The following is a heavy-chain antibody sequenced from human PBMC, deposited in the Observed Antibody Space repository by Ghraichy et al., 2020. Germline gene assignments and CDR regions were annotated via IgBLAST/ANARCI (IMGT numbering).Heavy chain of an antibody. CDR1: GYTFTSYG. D-gene: IGHD3-22*01. CDR2: ISAYNGNT. CDR3: ARGWWDYYDSSAQTGYYYYGMDV. J-gene: IGHJ6*02. V-gene: IGHV1-18*01. Sequence: ASVKVSCKASGYTFTSYGISWVRQAPGQGLEWMGWISAYNGNTNYAQKLQGRVTMTTDTSTSTAYMELRSLRSDDTAVYYCARGWWDYYDSSAQTGYYYYGMDVWGQGSTVTVS.